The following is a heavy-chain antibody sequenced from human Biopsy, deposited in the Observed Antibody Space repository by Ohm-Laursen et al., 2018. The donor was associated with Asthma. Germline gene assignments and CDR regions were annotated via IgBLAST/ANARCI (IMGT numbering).Heavy chain of an antibody. CDR3: ARTFHFWSPYHAEHYQL. J-gene: IGHJ1*01. D-gene: IGHD3-3*02. V-gene: IGHV3-7*01. CDR2: IKHDGTEK. Sequence: SLRLSCTAPGFTFGDYWMSWVRPVPGKGLEWVANIKHDGTEKNHVDSLKGRFTISRDNAKNSLYLQMNSLRAEDTAVYYCARTFHFWSPYHAEHYQLWGQGTLVTVPS. CDR1: GFTFGDYW.